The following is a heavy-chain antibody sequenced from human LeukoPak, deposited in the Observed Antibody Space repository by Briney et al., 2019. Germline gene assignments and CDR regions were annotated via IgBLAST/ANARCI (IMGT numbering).Heavy chain of an antibody. Sequence: GGSLRLSCAASGFTFSSYCMSWVRQVPGKGLEWVANIRHDGSEKYFVDSVKGRFTISRDNAKNSLYLQMNSLRAEETAVYYCARDGMGVIKAFDIWGQGTMGTVSS. D-gene: IGHD3-10*01. CDR3: ARDGMGVIKAFDI. CDR1: GFTFSSYC. CDR2: IRHDGSEK. J-gene: IGHJ3*02. V-gene: IGHV3-7*05.